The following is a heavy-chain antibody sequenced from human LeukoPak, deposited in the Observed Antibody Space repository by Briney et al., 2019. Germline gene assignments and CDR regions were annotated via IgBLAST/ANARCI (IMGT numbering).Heavy chain of an antibody. CDR3: ARGSQDYYDSSGDLLS. D-gene: IGHD3-22*01. CDR2: IRYDGSNK. Sequence: GGSLRLSCAASGFTVSSNYMSWVRQAPGKGLEWVAFIRYDGSNKYYADSVKGRFTISRDNSKNTLYLQMNSLRAEDTAVYYCARGSQDYYDSSGDLLSWGQGALVTVSS. CDR1: GFTVSSNY. V-gene: IGHV3-30*02. J-gene: IGHJ4*02.